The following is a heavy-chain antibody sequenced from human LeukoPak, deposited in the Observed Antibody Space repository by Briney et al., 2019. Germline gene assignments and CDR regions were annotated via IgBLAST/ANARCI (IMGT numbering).Heavy chain of an antibody. CDR3: AKRDSSGWYYFHY. CDR2: SSGGGGST. Sequence: GGSLRLSCAASGFTFSSYGMSGVGQAPGKGLEWVAGSSGGGGSTHYADSVRGRFTISTDNSKNTLYLQMNSLRAEDTAVYYCAKRDSSGWYYFHYWGQGTLLTVSS. V-gene: IGHV3-23*01. J-gene: IGHJ4*02. D-gene: IGHD6-19*01. CDR1: GFTFSSYG.